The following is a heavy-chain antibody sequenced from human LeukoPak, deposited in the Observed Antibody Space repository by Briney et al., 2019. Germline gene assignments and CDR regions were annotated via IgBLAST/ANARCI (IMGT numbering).Heavy chain of an antibody. CDR3: ARVRGYSYGFAY. D-gene: IGHD5-18*01. V-gene: IGHV3-33*01. CDR2: IWYDGSNK. Sequence: GGSLRLSCAASGFTFSSYGMHWVRQAPGKGLEWVAVIWYDGSNKYYADSVKGRFTISRDNSKNTLYLQMNSLRAEDTAVYYCARVRGYSYGFAYCGQGTLVTVSS. CDR1: GFTFSSYG. J-gene: IGHJ4*02.